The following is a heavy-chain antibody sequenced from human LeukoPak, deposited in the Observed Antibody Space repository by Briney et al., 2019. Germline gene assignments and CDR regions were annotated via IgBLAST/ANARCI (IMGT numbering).Heavy chain of an antibody. CDR2: ISGSGGST. V-gene: IGHV3-23*01. Sequence: GGSLRLSCAASGFTFSSYAMSWGRQPPGKGLEWVSAISGSGGSTSYADSVQGRFTISRDNSKNTLYLQMNSLRAEDTAVYYCAKGSRFLEWLLYLDYWGQGTLVTVSS. CDR1: GFTFSSYA. CDR3: AKGSRFLEWLLYLDY. D-gene: IGHD3-3*01. J-gene: IGHJ4*02.